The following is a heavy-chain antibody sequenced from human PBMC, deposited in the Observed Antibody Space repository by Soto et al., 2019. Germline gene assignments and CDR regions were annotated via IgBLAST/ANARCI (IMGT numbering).Heavy chain of an antibody. CDR2: INPNSGGT. Sequence: QVQLVQSGAEVKKPGASVKVSCKASGYTFTGYYMHWVRQAPGQGLEWMGWINPNSGGTNYAQKFQGWVTMTRDTSISTAYMELSRLRSDDTAVYYCARGTYYYDSSGYYTSWGQGTLVTVSS. V-gene: IGHV1-2*04. D-gene: IGHD3-22*01. J-gene: IGHJ5*02. CDR3: ARGTYYYDSSGYYTS. CDR1: GYTFTGYY.